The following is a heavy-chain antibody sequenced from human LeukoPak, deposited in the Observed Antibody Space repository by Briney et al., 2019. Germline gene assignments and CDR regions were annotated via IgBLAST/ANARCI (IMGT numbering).Heavy chain of an antibody. V-gene: IGHV3-11*01. CDR1: GFSFGGHY. CDR2: ISGNGGDI. J-gene: IGHJ4*02. CDR3: VRHAGRTGGQ. D-gene: IGHD3-10*01. Sequence: GGSLRLSCAASGFSFGGHYMSWMRQAPGKGPEWISYISGNGGDIACADSVKGRFTISRDNAKNSLHLQMNSLRVEDTAVYHCVRHAGRTGGQWGQGTLIAVSS.